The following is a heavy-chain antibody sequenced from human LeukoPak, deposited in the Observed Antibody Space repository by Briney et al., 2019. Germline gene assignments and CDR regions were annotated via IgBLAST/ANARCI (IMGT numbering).Heavy chain of an antibody. Sequence: PSETLSLTCTVSGGSFSGYRWSWIRQPPGKGLDWIGEINYNGEKNNYNPSLKSRVTMSVDPPTNQFSLTVSSVTAADTAVYFCTRSGLTGMREYPRADYYYYDMDVWGQGTAVTVSS. D-gene: IGHD2-2*02. CDR2: INYNGEKN. J-gene: IGHJ6*01. CDR1: GGSFSGYR. CDR3: TRSGLTGMREYPRADYYYYDMDV. V-gene: IGHV4-34*01.